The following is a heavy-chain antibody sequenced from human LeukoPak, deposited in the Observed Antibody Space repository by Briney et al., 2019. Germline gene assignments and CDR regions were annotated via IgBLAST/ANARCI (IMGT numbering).Heavy chain of an antibody. Sequence: GGSLRLSCAASGFTVSSNYMSWVRQAPGKGLEWVSVIYSGGTTYYADSVKGRFTISRDNSKNTLHLQMNSLRAEDTAVYYCARGTVYGDYGDCFDYWGQGTLVTVSS. CDR1: GFTVSSNY. V-gene: IGHV3-66*01. CDR3: ARGTVYGDYGDCFDY. D-gene: IGHD4-17*01. J-gene: IGHJ4*02. CDR2: IYSGGTT.